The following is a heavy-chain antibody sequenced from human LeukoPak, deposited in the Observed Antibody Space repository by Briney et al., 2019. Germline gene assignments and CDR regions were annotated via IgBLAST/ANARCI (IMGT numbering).Heavy chain of an antibody. D-gene: IGHD3/OR15-3a*01. Sequence: GESLKISCKGSGYSFSSYWISWVRQMPGKGLGWMGRIDPSDSYTNYSPSFQGHVTISADKSIRTAYLQWSSLKASDTAMYYCARHNFPTGYYNYWGQGTLVTVSS. CDR3: ARHNFPTGYYNY. J-gene: IGHJ4*02. CDR1: GYSFSSYW. CDR2: IDPSDSYT. V-gene: IGHV5-10-1*01.